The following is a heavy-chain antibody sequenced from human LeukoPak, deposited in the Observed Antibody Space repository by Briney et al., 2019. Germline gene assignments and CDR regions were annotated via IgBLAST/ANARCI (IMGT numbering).Heavy chain of an antibody. V-gene: IGHV1-69*13. CDR2: IIPIFGTA. J-gene: IGHJ6*04. CDR1: GGTLSSYA. D-gene: IGHD2-2*01. CDR3: ARNAVPDRPFSGMDV. Sequence: VASVKVSCKASGGTLSSYAISWVRQAPGQGLEWMGGIIPIFGTANYAQKFQGRVTITADESTSTAYMALSSLRSEDTAVYYCARNAVPDRPFSGMDVWGKGTTVTVSS.